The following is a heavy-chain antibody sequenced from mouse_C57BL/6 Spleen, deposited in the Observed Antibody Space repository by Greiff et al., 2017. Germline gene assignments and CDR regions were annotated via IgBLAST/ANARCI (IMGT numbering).Heavy chain of an antibody. D-gene: IGHD3-3*01. CDR2: IDPSDSYT. CDR1: GYTFTSYW. V-gene: IGHV1-50*01. CDR3: ARGGGTDYYAMDY. J-gene: IGHJ4*01. Sequence: VQLQQPGAELVKPGASVKLSCKASGYTFTSYWMQWVKQRPGQGLEWIGEIDPSDSYTNYNQKFKGKATLTVDTSSSTAYMQLSSLTSADSAVYYCARGGGTDYYAMDYWGQGTSVTGSS.